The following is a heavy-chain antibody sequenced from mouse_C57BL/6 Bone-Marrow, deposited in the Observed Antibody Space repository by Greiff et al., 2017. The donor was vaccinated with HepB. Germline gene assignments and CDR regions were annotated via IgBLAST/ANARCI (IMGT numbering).Heavy chain of an antibody. J-gene: IGHJ4*01. CDR3: ARGHYGSSYPYAMDY. CDR1: GFNIKDYY. D-gene: IGHD1-1*01. V-gene: IGHV14-2*01. Sequence: EVQVVESGAELVKPGASVKLSCTASGFNIKDYYMHWVKQRTEQGLEWIGRIDPEDGETKYAPKFQGKATITADTSSNTAYLQLSSLTSEDTAVYYCARGHYGSSYPYAMDYGGQGTSVTVSS. CDR2: IDPEDGET.